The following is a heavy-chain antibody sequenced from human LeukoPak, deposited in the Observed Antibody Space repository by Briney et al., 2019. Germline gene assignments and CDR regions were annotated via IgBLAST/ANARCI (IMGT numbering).Heavy chain of an antibody. CDR1: GFTFSDYY. Sequence: GGSLRLSCAASGFTFSDYYMSWIRQAPGKGLEWVSYISGGGSTIYHADSVKGRFTIPRDHGKKSLYRQMNSLRAEDPAVYYCARVRNAGYYMDVWGKGTTVTVSS. CDR3: ARVRNAGYYMDV. J-gene: IGHJ6*03. CDR2: ISGGGSTI. V-gene: IGHV3-11*01.